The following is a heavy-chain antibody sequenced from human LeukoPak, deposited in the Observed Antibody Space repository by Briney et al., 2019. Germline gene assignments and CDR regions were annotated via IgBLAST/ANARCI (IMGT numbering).Heavy chain of an antibody. CDR1: GGSISSYY. CDR2: IYYSGST. Sequence: SETLSLTCTVSGGSISSYYWSWIRQPPGKGLEWIGYIYYSGSTNYNPSLKSRVTISVDTSKNQFSLKLSSVTAADTAVYYCARASSGWYYFDYWGQGTLVTVS. CDR3: ARASSGWYYFDY. D-gene: IGHD6-19*01. J-gene: IGHJ4*02. V-gene: IGHV4-59*01.